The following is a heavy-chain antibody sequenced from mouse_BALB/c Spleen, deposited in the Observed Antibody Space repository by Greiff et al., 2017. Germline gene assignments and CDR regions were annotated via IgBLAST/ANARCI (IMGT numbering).Heavy chain of an antibody. V-gene: IGHV1S81*02. CDR3: TRRGIYYGIFDY. CDR2: INPSNGGT. J-gene: IGHJ2*01. D-gene: IGHD2-1*01. CDR1: GYTFTSYY. Sequence: VQLQQSGAELVKPGASVKLSCKASGYTFTSYYMYWVKQRPGQGLEWIGEINPSNGGTNFNEKFKSKATLTVDKSSSTAYMQLSSLTSEDSAVYYCTRRGIYYGIFDYWGQGTTLTVSS.